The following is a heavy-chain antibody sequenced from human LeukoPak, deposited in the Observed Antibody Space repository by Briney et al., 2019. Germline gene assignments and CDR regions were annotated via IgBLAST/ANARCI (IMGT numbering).Heavy chain of an antibody. CDR1: GGTFSSYA. CDR2: IIPIFGTA. D-gene: IGHD3-10*01. Sequence: SVEVSCKASGGTFSSYAISWVRQAPGQGLEWMGGIIPIFGTANYAQKFQGRVTITADESTSTAYMELSSLRSEDTAVYYCAAGRRLLWFGVDYWGQGTLVTVSS. J-gene: IGHJ4*02. CDR3: AAGRRLLWFGVDY. V-gene: IGHV1-69*13.